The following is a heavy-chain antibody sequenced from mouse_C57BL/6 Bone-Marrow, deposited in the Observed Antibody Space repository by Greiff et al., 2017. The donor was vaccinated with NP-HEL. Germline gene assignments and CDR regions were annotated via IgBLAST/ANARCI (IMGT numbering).Heavy chain of an antibody. J-gene: IGHJ2*01. CDR2: IDPSDSYT. CDR3: AREGNYFDY. Sequence: QVQLQQPGAELVKPGASVKLSCKASGYTFTSYWMQWVKQRPGQGLEWIGEIDPSDSYTNYNQKFKGKSTLTVDKSSSTAYMQLSSLTSEDSAVYYCAREGNYFDYWGQGTTLTVSS. CDR1: GYTFTSYW. V-gene: IGHV1-50*01.